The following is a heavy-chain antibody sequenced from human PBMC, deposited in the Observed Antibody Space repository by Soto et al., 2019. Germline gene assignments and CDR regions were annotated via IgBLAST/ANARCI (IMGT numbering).Heavy chain of an antibody. CDR3: AREGLRLYYYYGMDV. Sequence: GASVKVSCKASGYTFTSYGISWVRQAPGQGLEWMGWISAYNGNTNYAQKLQGRVTMTTDTSTSTAYMELRSLRSDDTAVYYCAREGLRLYYYYGMDVWGQGTTVTVSS. CDR2: ISAYNGNT. J-gene: IGHJ6*02. V-gene: IGHV1-18*01. CDR1: GYTFTSYG. D-gene: IGHD5-12*01.